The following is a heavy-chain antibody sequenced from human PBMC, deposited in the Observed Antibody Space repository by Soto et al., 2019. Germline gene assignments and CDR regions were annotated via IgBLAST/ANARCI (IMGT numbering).Heavy chain of an antibody. CDR2: VSFDGSNK. CDR3: ARDQTGITTAGGGRIDH. Sequence: QVQLVESGGGVVQPGRSLRLSCAASGFTSSTHAMHWVRQAPGKGLECVAIVSFDGSNKYYADSVKGRFTISRDNSKNTLYLQMSGLTPEDTAFYYCARDQTGITTAGGGRIDHWGQGTLVTVSS. D-gene: IGHD6-13*01. J-gene: IGHJ4*02. CDR1: GFTSSTHA. V-gene: IGHV3-30-3*01.